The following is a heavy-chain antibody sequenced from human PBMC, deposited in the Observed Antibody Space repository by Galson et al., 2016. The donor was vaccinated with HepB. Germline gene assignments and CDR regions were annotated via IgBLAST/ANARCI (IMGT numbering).Heavy chain of an antibody. CDR2: IKQDGSEK. D-gene: IGHD3-22*01. J-gene: IGHJ3*02. CDR3: ARALVSFYDSSGYYYVMPHDAFDI. V-gene: IGHV3-7*03. CDR1: GFTFSSYW. Sequence: SLRLSCAASGFTFSSYWMVWVRQAPGKGLEWVANIKQDGSEKYYVDSVKGRFTISRDNAKNSLYLQMNSLRAEDTAVYYCARALVSFYDSSGYYYVMPHDAFDIWGQGTVVTVSS.